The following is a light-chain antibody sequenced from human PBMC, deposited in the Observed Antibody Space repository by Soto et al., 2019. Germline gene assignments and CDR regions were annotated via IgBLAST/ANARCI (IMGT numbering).Light chain of an antibody. CDR1: SSDVGAYNY. CDR3: SSYITRSTVYV. J-gene: IGLJ1*01. V-gene: IGLV2-14*01. Sequence: QSVLTQPASVSGSPGQPITISCTGTSSDVGAYNYVSWYQQHPGKAPKLMIYEVSNRPSGVSNRFSGSKSGNTASLTISGLQAEDEADYYCSSYITRSTVYVFGTGTKVTVL. CDR2: EVS.